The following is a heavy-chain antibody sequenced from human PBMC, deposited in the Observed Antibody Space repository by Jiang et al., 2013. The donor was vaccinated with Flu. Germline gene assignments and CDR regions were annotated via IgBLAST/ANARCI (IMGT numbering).Heavy chain of an antibody. CDR1: DYSFTTSW. V-gene: IGHV5-51*01. J-gene: IGHJ6*02. CDR3: ARHAGFNSGWNEGVAYSHYHALDV. D-gene: IGHD6-19*01. Sequence: VQLVESGAEVRKAGESLKISCKGSDYSFTTSWIAWVRQVPGKGLEWMGIIYPYDSDTRYSPSFEGQVTFSADKSVRTTYLQWSRLQASDTATYYCARHAGFNSGWNEGVAYSHYHALDVWGQGTTVSVSS. CDR2: IYPYDSDT.